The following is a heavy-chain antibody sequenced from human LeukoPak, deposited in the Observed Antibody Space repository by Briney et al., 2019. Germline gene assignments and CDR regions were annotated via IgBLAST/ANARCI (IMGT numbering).Heavy chain of an antibody. CDR3: ARLHVGLRGVPADMGGDFDY. J-gene: IGHJ4*02. CDR1: GGSISNNNYY. Sequence: PSETLSLTCTVSGGSISNNNYYWAWIRQPPGKGLECIGSIYYSGSPYYNPSLRSRVAISGDASKNHFSLKLRAVTAADAAVYYCARLHVGLRGVPADMGGDFDYWGQGTLVTVSS. V-gene: IGHV4-39*02. CDR2: IYYSGSP. D-gene: IGHD2-2*01.